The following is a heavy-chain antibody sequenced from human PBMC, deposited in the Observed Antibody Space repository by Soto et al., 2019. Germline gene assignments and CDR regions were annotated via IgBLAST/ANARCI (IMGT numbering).Heavy chain of an antibody. Sequence: ASVKVSCKASGYTFTSYAMHWVRQAPGQRLEWMGWINAGNGNTKYSQKFQGRVTITRDTSTSTAYMALSSLRSEDTAVYYCARGSDTAIRMDVWGQGTTVTVSS. CDR2: INAGNGNT. J-gene: IGHJ6*02. V-gene: IGHV1-3*01. D-gene: IGHD5-18*01. CDR1: GYTFTSYA. CDR3: ARGSDTAIRMDV.